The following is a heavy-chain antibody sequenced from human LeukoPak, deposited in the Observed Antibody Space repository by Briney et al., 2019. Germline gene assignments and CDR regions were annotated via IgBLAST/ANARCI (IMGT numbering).Heavy chain of an antibody. D-gene: IGHD3-3*01. Sequence: GGSLRLSCAPSGFTFSRHGMHWVRKAPGKGLEWVAIISNDGSRKYYARSVEGRFTISRDNSKNTLYLQMDSLRAEDTAVYYCARDRAWNYFDYWGQGTLVTVSS. CDR2: ISNDGSRK. CDR3: ARDRAWNYFDY. V-gene: IGHV3-30*03. CDR1: GFTFSRHG. J-gene: IGHJ4*02.